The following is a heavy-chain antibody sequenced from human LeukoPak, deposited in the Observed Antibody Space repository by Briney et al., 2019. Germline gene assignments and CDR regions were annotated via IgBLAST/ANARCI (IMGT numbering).Heavy chain of an antibody. Sequence: ASVKVSCKVSGYTLTELSMHWVRQAPGKGLEWMGGFDPEDGETIYAQKFQGRVTMTEDTSTDTAYMELSSLRSEDTAVYYCATDRRQNTADYDILTGYLLEPPIFDYWGQGTLVTVSS. J-gene: IGHJ4*02. CDR3: ATDRRQNTADYDILTGYLLEPPIFDY. CDR2: FDPEDGET. CDR1: GYTLTELS. D-gene: IGHD3-9*01. V-gene: IGHV1-24*01.